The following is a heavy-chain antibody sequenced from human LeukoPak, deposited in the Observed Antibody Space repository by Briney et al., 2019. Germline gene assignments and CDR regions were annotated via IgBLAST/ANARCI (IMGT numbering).Heavy chain of an antibody. CDR1: GFTFSSYA. CDR2: ISYDGSNK. CDR3: ARVSRGWTSHYYDSSGPDY. D-gene: IGHD3-22*01. V-gene: IGHV3-30-3*01. Sequence: GGSMRLSCAASGFTFSSYAMHWVRQAPGKGLEWVAVISYDGSNKYYADSVKGRFTISRDNSKNTLYLQMNSLRAEDTAVYYCARVSRGWTSHYYDSSGPDYWGQGTLVTVSS. J-gene: IGHJ4*02.